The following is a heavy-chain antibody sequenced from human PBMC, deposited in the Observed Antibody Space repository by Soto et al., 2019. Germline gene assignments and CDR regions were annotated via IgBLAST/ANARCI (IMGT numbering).Heavy chain of an antibody. CDR1: GGTFSTNP. V-gene: IGHV1-69*06. J-gene: IGHJ4*02. CDR3: ARRDSGGFYRYFDS. Sequence: QVQLVQSGAEVKKPGSSVKVSCKASGGTFSTNPISWVRQAPGQGREWMGGTGSGTGPGNHAQKFQGRLTITVDKSTSTVYMELSSLSSEDTAVYYCARRDSGGFYRYFDSWGQGTLVTVSS. D-gene: IGHD2-15*01. CDR2: TGSGTGPG.